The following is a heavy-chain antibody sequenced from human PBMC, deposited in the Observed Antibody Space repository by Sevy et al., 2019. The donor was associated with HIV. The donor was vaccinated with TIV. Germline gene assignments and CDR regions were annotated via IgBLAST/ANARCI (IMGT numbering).Heavy chain of an antibody. CDR3: GKGFCSGATCPRDYYYYGMDV. CDR2: ISGSGRFT. J-gene: IGHJ6*02. CDR1: EFTFSSYA. V-gene: IGHV3-23*01. Sequence: GGSLRLSCSASEFTFSSYAMSWVRQAPGKGLEWVSSISGSGRFTYYADFVEGRFIISRDNSKNTLPVQMNSLRGEDTAVYYCGKGFCSGATCPRDYYYYGMDVWGQGTTVTVSS. D-gene: IGHD2-15*01.